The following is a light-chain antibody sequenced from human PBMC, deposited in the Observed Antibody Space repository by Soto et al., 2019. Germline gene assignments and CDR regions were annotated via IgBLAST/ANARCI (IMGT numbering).Light chain of an antibody. Sequence: EIVLTQSPATLSLSPGERATLSCRASQSISSHLAWYQQKPGQAPRRLMYDASNRATGIPARFSGSGSGTDVTLTISSLEPEDFAVYYCQQRPNWPLTFGGGTKVEIK. CDR1: QSISSH. V-gene: IGKV3-11*01. CDR2: DAS. J-gene: IGKJ4*01. CDR3: QQRPNWPLT.